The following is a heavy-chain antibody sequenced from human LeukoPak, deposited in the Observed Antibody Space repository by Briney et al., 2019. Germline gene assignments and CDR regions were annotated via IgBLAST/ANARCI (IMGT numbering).Heavy chain of an antibody. D-gene: IGHD2-15*01. J-gene: IGHJ3*02. V-gene: IGHV4-59*08. CDR1: GGSMSSYY. CDR3: ARLPACSGGSCFRAFDI. CDR2: TSDSGST. Sequence: SETLSLTCTVSGGSMSSYYWSWLRQPPGKGLEWIGYTSDSGSTNYNPSLKSRVTISVDTSKNQFSLKLSSVTAADTAVYYCARLPACSGGSCFRAFDIWGQGTMVTVFS.